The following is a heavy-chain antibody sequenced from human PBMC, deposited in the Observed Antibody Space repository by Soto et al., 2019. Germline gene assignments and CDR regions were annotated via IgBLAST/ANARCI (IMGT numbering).Heavy chain of an antibody. J-gene: IGHJ3*02. Sequence: GESLKISCKGSGYSFTTYWIAWVRQMPGKGLEWMGIIYLGDSDTRYSPSFQGQVTISADTSISTAYLQWSSLKASDTAMYYCAGGPDQPYGEDAFDIWGQGTMVTVSS. CDR3: AGGPDQPYGEDAFDI. CDR1: GYSFTTYW. D-gene: IGHD4-17*01. CDR2: IYLGDSDT. V-gene: IGHV5-51*01.